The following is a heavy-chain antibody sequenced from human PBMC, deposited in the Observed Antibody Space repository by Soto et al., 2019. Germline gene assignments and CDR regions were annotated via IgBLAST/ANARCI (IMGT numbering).Heavy chain of an antibody. V-gene: IGHV4-31*01. CDR1: GGSISSGGYY. CDR2: IYYSGST. Sequence: QVQLQESGPGLVKPSQTLSLTCTVSGGSISSGGYYWSWIRQHPGKGLEWIGYIYYSGSTYYNPSLXXXVXXXVXXXXXXXXLXXXXXXXAXTAXYXCARSVFPWGQGTLVTVSS. J-gene: IGHJ5*02. CDR3: ARSVFP.